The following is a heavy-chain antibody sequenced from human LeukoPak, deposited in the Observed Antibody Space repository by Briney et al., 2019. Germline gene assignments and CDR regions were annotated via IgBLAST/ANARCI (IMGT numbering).Heavy chain of an antibody. CDR1: GFTLGAYE. J-gene: IGHJ4*02. CDR3: ARDHKGDCSGENCYLIPFDY. V-gene: IGHV3-48*03. D-gene: IGHD2-15*01. CDR2: VSSDGRTT. Sequence: EPGGSLRLSCAASGFTLGAYEMNWVRQAPGKGLEWIAYVSSDGRTTYYVDSVEGRFTVSRDNAKNSLYLQMNSLRVEDTAMYYCARDHKGDCSGENCYLIPFDYWGQGTQVTVSS.